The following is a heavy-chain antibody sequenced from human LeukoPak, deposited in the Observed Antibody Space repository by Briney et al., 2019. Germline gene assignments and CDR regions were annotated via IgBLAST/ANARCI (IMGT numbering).Heavy chain of an antibody. CDR1: GFSFRSDA. CDR2: IWYEGSNE. J-gene: IGHJ6*02. Sequence: PGGALRLSCAASGFSFRSDAMHWVRQAPGKGLEWVTLIWYEGSNEYYADSVKGRVTTSRDNSKNTLYLQMNSLRAEHTAVYYCAKDTPYGMDVWGQGPTVTVSS. V-gene: IGHV3-30*02. CDR3: AKDTPYGMDV.